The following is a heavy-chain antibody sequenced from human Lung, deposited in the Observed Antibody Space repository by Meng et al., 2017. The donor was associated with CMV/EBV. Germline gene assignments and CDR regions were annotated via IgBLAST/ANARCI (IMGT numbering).Heavy chain of an antibody. CDR2: ISSSGDII. D-gene: IGHD3-3*01. CDR3: ARDKSGPFTIPYYYYGMDV. V-gene: IGHV3-48*03. J-gene: IGHJ6*02. CDR1: GFTFRSYE. Sequence: SCAASGFTFRSYEMNWVRQAPGMGLEWVSYISSSGDIIYYADSVKGRFSISRDNAKNSLYLQMSSLRADDTAVYYCARDKSGPFTIPYYYYGMDVWGQGTXVTGAS.